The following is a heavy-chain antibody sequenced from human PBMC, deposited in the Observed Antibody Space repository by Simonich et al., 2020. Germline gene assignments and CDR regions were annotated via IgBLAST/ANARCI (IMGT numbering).Heavy chain of an antibody. CDR3: ARERAAAGEAFDY. J-gene: IGHJ4*02. CDR1: GFTFSSYG. V-gene: IGHV3-33*01. CDR2: IWYDGSNK. Sequence: QVQLVESGGGVVQPGRSLRLSCAASGFTFSSYGMHWVRQAPGKGPEWVEDIWYDGSNKEYADSVKGRFTISGDNSKNTLYLQMNSLRAEDTAVYYCARERAAAGEAFDYWGQGTLVTVSS. D-gene: IGHD6-13*01.